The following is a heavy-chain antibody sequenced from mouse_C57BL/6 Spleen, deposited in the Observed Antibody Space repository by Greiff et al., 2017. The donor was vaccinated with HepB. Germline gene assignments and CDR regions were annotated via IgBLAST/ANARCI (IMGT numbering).Heavy chain of an antibody. CDR2: IDPETGGT. CDR1: GYTFTDYE. D-gene: IGHD1-1*01. V-gene: IGHV1-15*01. CDR3: TREGYGSSYVAWFAY. J-gene: IGHJ3*01. Sequence: QVQLKQSGAELVRPGASVTLSCKASGYTFTDYEMHWVKQTPVHGLEWIGAIDPETGGTAYNQKFKGKAILTADKSSSTAYMELRSLTSEDSAVYYCTREGYGSSYVAWFAYWGQGTLVTVSA.